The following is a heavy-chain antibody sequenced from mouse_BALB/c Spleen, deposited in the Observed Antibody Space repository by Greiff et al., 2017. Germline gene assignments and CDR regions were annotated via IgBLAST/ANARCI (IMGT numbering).Heavy chain of an antibody. CDR3: ARGATADYYFDY. V-gene: IGHV3-2*02. CDR2: ISYSGST. CDR1: GYSITSDYA. D-gene: IGHD1-2*01. J-gene: IGHJ2*01. Sequence: EVQLQQSGPGLVKPSQSLSLTCTVTGYSITSDYAWNWIRQFPGNKLEWMGYISYSGSTSYNPSLKSRISITRDTSKNQFFLQLNSVTTEDTATYYCARGATADYYFDYWGQGTTLTVSS.